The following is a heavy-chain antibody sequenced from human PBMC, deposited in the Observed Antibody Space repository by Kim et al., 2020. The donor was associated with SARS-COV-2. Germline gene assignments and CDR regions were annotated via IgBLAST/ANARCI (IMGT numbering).Heavy chain of an antibody. V-gene: IGHV4-39*01. CDR2: VYYNGSP. Sequence: SETLSLTCTVSGVSVGIVSSYWAWIRQPPGKGLEWIGGVYYNGSPYYNSSLKSRVTMSVDTSKNQISLSLASVTAADTAVYYCVRRRLNQRLYVSYTFDIWGQGTLVTVFS. CDR3: VRRRLNQRLYVSYTFDI. CDR1: GVSVGIVSSY. D-gene: IGHD1-1*01. J-gene: IGHJ3*02.